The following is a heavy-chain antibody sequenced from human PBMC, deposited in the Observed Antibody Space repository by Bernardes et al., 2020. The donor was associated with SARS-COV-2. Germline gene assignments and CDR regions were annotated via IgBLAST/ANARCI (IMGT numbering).Heavy chain of an antibody. CDR3: ARLGEYQLFRWAFDI. D-gene: IGHD2-2*01. CDR2: IYSGGST. Sequence: GGSLRLSCAASGFTVSSNYMSWVRQAPGKGLEWVSVIYSGGSTYYADSVKGRFTISRDNSKNTLYLQMNSLRTEDTAVYYCARLGEYQLFRWAFDIWGHGTMVTVSS. J-gene: IGHJ3*02. CDR1: GFTVSSNY. V-gene: IGHV3-66*02.